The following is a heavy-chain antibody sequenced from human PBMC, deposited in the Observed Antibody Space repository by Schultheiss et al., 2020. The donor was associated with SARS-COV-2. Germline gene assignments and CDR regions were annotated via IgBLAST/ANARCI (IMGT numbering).Heavy chain of an antibody. CDR3: ATSSLPYYYDSSGDGVVDY. Sequence: GGSLRLSCAASGFTFSNYSMNWVRQAPGKGLEWVSAISGSGGSTYYADSVKGRFTISRDNAKNSLYLQMNSLRAEDTAVYYCATSSLPYYYDSSGDGVVDYWGQGTLVTVSS. D-gene: IGHD3-22*01. V-gene: IGHV3-23*01. CDR1: GFTFSNYS. CDR2: ISGSGGST. J-gene: IGHJ4*02.